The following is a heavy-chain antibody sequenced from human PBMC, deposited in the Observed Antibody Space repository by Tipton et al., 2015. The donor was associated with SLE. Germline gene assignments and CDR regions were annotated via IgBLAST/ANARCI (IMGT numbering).Heavy chain of an antibody. Sequence: SLRLSCAASGFTFSSYGMHWVRQAPGKGLEWLAVIWYDGSNKYYADSVKGRFTISRDNSKNTLYLQMNRLRAEDTAVYYCAASGSGYYGLGYWGQGTLVTVSS. V-gene: IGHV3-33*01. CDR3: AASGSGYYGLGY. CDR1: GFTFSSYG. D-gene: IGHD3-22*01. J-gene: IGHJ4*02. CDR2: IWYDGSNK.